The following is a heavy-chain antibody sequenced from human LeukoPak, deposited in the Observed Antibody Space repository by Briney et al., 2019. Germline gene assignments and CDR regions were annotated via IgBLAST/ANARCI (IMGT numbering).Heavy chain of an antibody. CDR3: ARDRRSRPRDRGYGFDI. CDR2: IIPIFGRA. V-gene: IGHV1-69*06. Sequence: SVQVSCQGSGGTFISYAIRWVRPAPGKGLDWMGGIIPIFGRANYAQKFQGRVTITVDKSTSTVYMELSSLRAEDTAVYYCARDRRSRPRDRGYGFDIWGQGTLVTVSS. D-gene: IGHD5-18*01. CDR1: GGTFISYA. J-gene: IGHJ5*02.